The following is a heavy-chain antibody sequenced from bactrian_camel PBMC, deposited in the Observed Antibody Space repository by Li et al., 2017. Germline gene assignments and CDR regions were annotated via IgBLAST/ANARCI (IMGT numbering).Heavy chain of an antibody. CDR3: ATDQRPATCTFCTGGYCYSPRGYND. CDR1: GYTYSSYC. D-gene: IGHD3*01. J-gene: IGHJ4*01. Sequence: HVQLVESGGGSVQAGGSLRLSCAASGYTYSSYCMGWFRQAPGKGREGVAYIYHNGRTTYYDPSVKGRFIASEDKSKRTFYLQMINLTLEDTATYFCATDQRPATCTFCTGGYCYSPRGYNDRGQGTQVTVS. V-gene: IGHV3S6*01. CDR2: IYHNGRTT.